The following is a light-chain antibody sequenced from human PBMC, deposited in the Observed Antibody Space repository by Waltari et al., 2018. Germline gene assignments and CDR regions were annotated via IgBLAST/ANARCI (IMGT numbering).Light chain of an antibody. CDR2: GAS. CDR3: QLFANSPPLT. V-gene: IGKV3-20*01. Sequence: ETVLTQSPGTLSLSPGERVTLSCRASQSVSSSYLAWYQQKPGQAPRLLIYGASSRATGIPDRFSGSGSGTDFTLTISRLEPEDFAVYYCQLFANSPPLTFGGGTKVEIK. CDR1: QSVSSSY. J-gene: IGKJ4*01.